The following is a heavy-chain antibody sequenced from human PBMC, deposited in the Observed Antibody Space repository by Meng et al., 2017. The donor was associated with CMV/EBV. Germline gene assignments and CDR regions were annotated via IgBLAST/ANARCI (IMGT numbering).Heavy chain of an antibody. CDR2: LSSSDNYA. V-gene: IGHV3-21*01. Sequence: CVGSGFIFSSYNLDWVRQAPGKGLEWVSSLSSSDNYAFYADSVKGRFTISRDNAQDSLYLQMNSLSAEDTAVYYCVRVRYGGNTVFDYWGQGTLVTVSS. CDR1: GFIFSSYN. CDR3: VRVRYGGNTVFDY. J-gene: IGHJ4*02. D-gene: IGHD4/OR15-4a*01.